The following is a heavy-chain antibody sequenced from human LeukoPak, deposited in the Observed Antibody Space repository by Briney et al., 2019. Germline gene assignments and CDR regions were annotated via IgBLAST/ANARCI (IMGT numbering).Heavy chain of an antibody. Sequence: ASVKVSCKASGYTFTGYYMHWVRQAPGQGLEWVGWINPNSGGTNYAQKFQGRVTMTRDTSISTAYMELSRLRSDDTAVYYCARDLFGYSYGETYQHWGQGTLVTVSS. J-gene: IGHJ1*01. D-gene: IGHD5-18*01. CDR1: GYTFTGYY. V-gene: IGHV1-2*02. CDR3: ARDLFGYSYGETYQH. CDR2: INPNSGGT.